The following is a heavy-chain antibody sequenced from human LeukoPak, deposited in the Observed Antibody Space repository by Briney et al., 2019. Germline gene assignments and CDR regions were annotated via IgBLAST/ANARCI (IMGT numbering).Heavy chain of an antibody. D-gene: IGHD3-22*01. CDR2: IYYSGST. V-gene: IGHV4-31*03. Sequence: PSQTLSLTCTVSGGSISSGGYYWSWIRQHPGKGLEWIGYIYYSGSTYYNPSLKSRVTISVDTSKNQFSLKLSSVTAADTAVYYCARDSSNYDLQRRNYGMDVWGQGTTVTVSS. J-gene: IGHJ6*02. CDR3: ARDSSNYDLQRRNYGMDV. CDR1: GGSISSGGYY.